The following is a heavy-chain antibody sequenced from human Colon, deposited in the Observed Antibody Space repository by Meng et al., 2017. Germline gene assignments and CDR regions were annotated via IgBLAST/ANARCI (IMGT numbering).Heavy chain of an antibody. Sequence: GESLKISCAASGFTFSNYAMSWVRQAPGKGLEWVSAISGSGVITYYADSVWGRFTISRDNSKYTLYLQMNSLRAEDTAVYYCAKDRAFDMWGQGTMVTVSS. J-gene: IGHJ3*02. V-gene: IGHV3-23*01. CDR1: GFTFSNYA. CDR3: AKDRAFDM. CDR2: ISGSGVIT.